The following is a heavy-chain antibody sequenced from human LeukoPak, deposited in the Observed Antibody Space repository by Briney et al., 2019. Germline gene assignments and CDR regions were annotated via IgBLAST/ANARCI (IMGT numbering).Heavy chain of an antibody. D-gene: IGHD6-19*01. V-gene: IGHV4-39*01. Sequence: PETLSLTCTVSGGSISKSSYYRGWIRQPPGKGLEWIGSTYYSGSTYYNPSLKSRVTIFVDTSKSQFSLNLSSVTAADTAVCYCARRGWGSGWLGQDTSWYFDLWGRGTPATVSS. J-gene: IGHJ2*01. CDR3: ARRGWGSGWLGQDTSWYFDL. CDR1: GGSISKSSYY. CDR2: TYYSGST.